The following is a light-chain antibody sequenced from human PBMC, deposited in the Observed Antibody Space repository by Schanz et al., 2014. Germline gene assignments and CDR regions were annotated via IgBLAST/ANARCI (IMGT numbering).Light chain of an antibody. Sequence: EIVLTQSPGTLSLSPGERATLSCRASQSVSSSYLAWYQQKPGQVPRLLIYAASIRATGTPARFSGSGSATEFTLTISSLQSEDFAVYYCQQRSNWPPGFTFGGGTKVEIK. V-gene: IGKV3D-20*02. CDR2: AAS. CDR1: QSVSSSY. J-gene: IGKJ4*01. CDR3: QQRSNWPPGFT.